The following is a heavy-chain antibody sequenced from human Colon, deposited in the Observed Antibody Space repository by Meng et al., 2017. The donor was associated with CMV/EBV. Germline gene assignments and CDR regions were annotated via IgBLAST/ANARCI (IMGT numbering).Heavy chain of an antibody. J-gene: IGHJ4*02. CDR2: IYTDGTT. D-gene: IGHD3-10*01. CDR1: GFIFSSYD. CDR3: VRYYGAGSYFGDY. Sequence: EGSLRLSCAASGFIFSSYDMHWVRQAAGKGLEWVSVIYTDGTTRYADSVKGRFIISRDNSKTTLYLQMNSLRAEDTAVYYCVRYYGAGSYFGDYWGQGTLVTVSS. V-gene: IGHV3-53*01.